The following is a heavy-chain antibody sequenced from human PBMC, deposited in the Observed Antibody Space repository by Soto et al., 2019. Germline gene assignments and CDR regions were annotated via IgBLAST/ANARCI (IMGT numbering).Heavy chain of an antibody. CDR3: ARVRAGELSNFDY. CDR2: IFPGDSDT. V-gene: IGHV5-51*01. CDR1: GYSFTTQW. J-gene: IGHJ4*02. D-gene: IGHD3-16*02. Sequence: GESLKISCKGSGYSFTTQWIGWVRQMPGKGLEWMGIIFPGDSDTRYSPSFQGQVTISVDRSKNQFSLKLSSVTAADTAVYYCARVRAGELSNFDYWGQGTLVTVSS.